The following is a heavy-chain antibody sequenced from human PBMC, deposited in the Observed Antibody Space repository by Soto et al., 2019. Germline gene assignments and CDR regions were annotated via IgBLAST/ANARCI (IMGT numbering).Heavy chain of an antibody. V-gene: IGHV4-30-2*01. Sequence: SETLSLTCAVSGGSISSGGYSWSWIRQPPGKGQEWIGYIYHSGSTYCNPSLKSRVTISVDRSKNQFSLKLSSVTAADTAVYYCARGGVDYYDSSGYYFSPYYFDYWGQGTLVTVSS. J-gene: IGHJ4*02. D-gene: IGHD3-22*01. CDR3: ARGGVDYYDSSGYYFSPYYFDY. CDR2: IYHSGST. CDR1: GGSISSGGYS.